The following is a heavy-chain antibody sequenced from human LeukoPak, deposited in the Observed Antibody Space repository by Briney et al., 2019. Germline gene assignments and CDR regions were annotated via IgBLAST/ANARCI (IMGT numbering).Heavy chain of an antibody. CDR1: GGSISSGDYY. Sequence: PSETLSLTCTVSGGSISSGDYYWSWIRQPPGKGLEWIGHTHYSGITYYSPSLKSRLTISVDTSKNQFSLKLSSVTAADTAVYYCASRMAPMVGFQHWGQGTLVTVSS. CDR2: THYSGIT. CDR3: ASRMAPMVGFQH. J-gene: IGHJ1*01. V-gene: IGHV4-30-4*08. D-gene: IGHD2-8*01.